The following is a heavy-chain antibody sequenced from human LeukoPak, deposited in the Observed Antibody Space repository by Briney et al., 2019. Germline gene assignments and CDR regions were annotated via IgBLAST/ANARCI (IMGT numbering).Heavy chain of an antibody. CDR3: AKDQNTVATAPFDY. CDR2: INSAGST. D-gene: IGHD4-17*01. V-gene: IGHV3-23*01. Sequence: PGGSLRLSCAASGFTFSSYAMSWVRQAPGKGLEWVSAINSAGSTYYGDSVGGRFTISRDNSKNVLYLQMNSLRAEDTALYYCAKDQNTVATAPFDYWGQGTLVTVSS. J-gene: IGHJ4*02. CDR1: GFTFSSYA.